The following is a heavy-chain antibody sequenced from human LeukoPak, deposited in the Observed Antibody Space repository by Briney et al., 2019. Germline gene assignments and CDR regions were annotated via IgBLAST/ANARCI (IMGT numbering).Heavy chain of an antibody. J-gene: IGHJ3*02. D-gene: IGHD2-2*02. CDR3: ASLYCSSTSCYNRGAFDI. CDR1: GFTFSSYV. Sequence: GGSLRLSCAASGFTFSSYVMSWVRQAPGKGLEWVSVIYSGGSTYYADSVKGRVTISRDNSKNTLYLQMNSLRAEDTAVYYCASLYCSSTSCYNRGAFDIWGQGTMVTVSS. CDR2: IYSGGST. V-gene: IGHV3-53*01.